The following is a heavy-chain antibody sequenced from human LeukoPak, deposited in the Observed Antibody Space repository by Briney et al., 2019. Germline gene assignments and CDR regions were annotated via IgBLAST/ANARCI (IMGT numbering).Heavy chain of an antibody. Sequence: SETLSLTCAVYGGSFSGYYWSWIRQPPGKGLEWIGEINHSGSTNYNPSLKSRVTISVDTSKNQFSLKLSSVTAADTAVYYCARDWNQYYYYYYMDVWGKGTTVTVSS. D-gene: IGHD1-1*01. CDR2: INHSGST. J-gene: IGHJ6*03. V-gene: IGHV4-34*01. CDR1: GGSFSGYY. CDR3: ARDWNQYYYYYYMDV.